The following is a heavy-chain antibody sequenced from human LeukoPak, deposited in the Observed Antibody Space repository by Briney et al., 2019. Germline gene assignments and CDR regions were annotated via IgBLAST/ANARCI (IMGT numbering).Heavy chain of an antibody. D-gene: IGHD2/OR15-2a*01. CDR1: GFTFSSYA. CDR3: ARDGPATFSFDY. J-gene: IGHJ4*02. Sequence: GGSLRLSCAASGFTFSSYAMSWVRQAPGKGLEWVSAISGSGGSTYYADSVKGRFTISRDNAKNSLYLQMNSLRAEDTAVYYCARDGPATFSFDYWGQGTLVTVSS. V-gene: IGHV3-23*01. CDR2: ISGSGGST.